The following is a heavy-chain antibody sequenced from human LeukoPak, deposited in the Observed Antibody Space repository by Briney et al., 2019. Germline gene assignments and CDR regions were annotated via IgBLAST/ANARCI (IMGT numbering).Heavy chain of an antibody. CDR1: GASVSSASY. V-gene: IGHV4-61*01. Sequence: PSETLSLTCTVSGASVSSASYWTWIRQPPGKGVEWIAHIYNGVNTNYNPSLKSRVTISVDTSKNQFSLKLSSVTAADTAVYYCARDPTVTPYYYYYGMDVWGQGTTVTVSS. CDR2: IYNGVNT. J-gene: IGHJ6*02. D-gene: IGHD4-17*01. CDR3: ARDPTVTPYYYYYGMDV.